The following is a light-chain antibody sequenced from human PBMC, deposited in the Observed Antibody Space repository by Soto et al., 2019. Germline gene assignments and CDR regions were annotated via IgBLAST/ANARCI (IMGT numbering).Light chain of an antibody. J-gene: IGLJ1*01. Sequence: QSVLTQPPSVSGAPGQRVTISCTGSSSNIGAGYDVHWYQQRPGTAPKLLIYGSSDRPSGVPDRFSGSKSGTSASLAITGLQAEDEADYYCTSPTPGSLYVFGTGTKVTVL. CDR3: TSPTPGSLYV. V-gene: IGLV1-40*01. CDR2: GSS. CDR1: SSNIGAGYD.